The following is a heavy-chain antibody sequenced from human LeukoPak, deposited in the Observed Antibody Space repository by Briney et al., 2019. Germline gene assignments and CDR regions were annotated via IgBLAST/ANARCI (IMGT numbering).Heavy chain of an antibody. V-gene: IGHV3-74*01. CDR1: GFTFSSYW. CDR3: ARCTTTGRALDL. CDR2: INSDGSST. D-gene: IGHD1-1*01. J-gene: IGHJ5*02. Sequence: PGGSLRLSCAASGFTFSSYWMHWVRHAPGKGLVWVSRINSDGSSTSYADSVKGRFTISRDNAKNTLYLQMNSLRAEDTAVYYCARCTTTGRALDLWGQGTLVSVSS.